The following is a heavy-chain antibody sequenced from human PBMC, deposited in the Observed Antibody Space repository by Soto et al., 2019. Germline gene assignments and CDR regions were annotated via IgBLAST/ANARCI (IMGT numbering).Heavy chain of an antibody. CDR1: DGAISVYY. Sequence: SETLSLTCTVSDGAISVYYWSWIRQPPGQALEWIGYIYDSGSPYYNPSLRSRVIISADTSKNQISLKLTSATAADTAVYYCARWVGSSPPRSWGRGTLVTVSS. CDR2: IYDSGSP. D-gene: IGHD1-26*01. J-gene: IGHJ5*02. CDR3: ARWVGSSPPRS. V-gene: IGHV4-59*01.